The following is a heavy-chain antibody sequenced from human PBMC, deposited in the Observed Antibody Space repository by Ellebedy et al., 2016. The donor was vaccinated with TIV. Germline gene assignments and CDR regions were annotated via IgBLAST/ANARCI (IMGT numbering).Heavy chain of an antibody. V-gene: IGHV3-11*01. CDR1: GFTFSDYY. J-gene: IGHJ4*02. CDR3: AREISGYSYFFDY. D-gene: IGHD5-18*01. Sequence: SLKISXAASGFTFSDYYMSWIRQAPGKGLEWVSYISGSGSTIYYADSVKGRFTISRDNAKNSLSLQMNSLRAEDTAVYYCAREISGYSYFFDYWGRGTLVTVSS. CDR2: ISGSGSTI.